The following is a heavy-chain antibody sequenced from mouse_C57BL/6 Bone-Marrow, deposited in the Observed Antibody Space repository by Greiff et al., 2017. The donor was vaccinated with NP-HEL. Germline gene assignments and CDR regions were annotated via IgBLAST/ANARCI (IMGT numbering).Heavy chain of an antibody. V-gene: IGHV1-4*01. J-gene: IGHJ4*01. CDR1: GYTFTSYT. CDR2: INPSSGYT. Sequence: QVQLKESGAELARPGASVKMSCKASGYTFTSYTMHWVKQRPGQGLEWIGYINPSSGYTKSNQKFKDKATLTADKSSSTAYMQLSSLTSEDSAVYDCARWAGAYAMDYWGQGTSVTVSS. CDR3: ARWAGAYAMDY.